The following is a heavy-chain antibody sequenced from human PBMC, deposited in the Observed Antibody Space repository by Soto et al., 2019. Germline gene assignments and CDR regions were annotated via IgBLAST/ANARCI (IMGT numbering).Heavy chain of an antibody. V-gene: IGHV4-59*12. CDR2: IYYSGST. Sequence: SETLSLTCTVSGGSISSYYWSWIRQPPGKGLEWIVYIYYSGSTNYNPSLKSRVTISVDTSKNQFSLKLSSVTAADTAVYYCARDNGFGENIHYWGQGTLVTVSS. CDR3: ARDNGFGENIHY. CDR1: GGSISSYY. J-gene: IGHJ4*02. D-gene: IGHD3-10*01.